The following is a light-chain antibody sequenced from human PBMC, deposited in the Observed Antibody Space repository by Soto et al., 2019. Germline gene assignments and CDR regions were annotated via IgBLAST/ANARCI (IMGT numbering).Light chain of an antibody. J-gene: IGKJ5*01. CDR2: GAS. CDR1: QSVSSSY. CDR3: QQRSNWPIT. Sequence: IVWTQSPGTLSSSPGERATLSCRASQSVSSSYLAWYQQKPGQAPRLLIYGASSRATGIPDRFSGSGSGTDFTLTISSLEPEDFAVYYCQQRSNWPITFGQGTRLEI. V-gene: IGKV3D-20*02.